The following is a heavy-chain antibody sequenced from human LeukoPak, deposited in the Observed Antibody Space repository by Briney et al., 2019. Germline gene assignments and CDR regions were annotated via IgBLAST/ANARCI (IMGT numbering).Heavy chain of an antibody. D-gene: IGHD3-3*01. Sequence: PSETLSLTCTLSGGSISSTSYYWGWIRQPPGKGLEWIGSIYYSGSTYSNPSLKSRVTISVDTSKNQFSLKLSSVTAADTAVYYCARHIPFWSGPYSGLYYFDYWGQGTLVTVSS. CDR2: IYYSGST. CDR1: GGSISSTSYY. CDR3: ARHIPFWSGPYSGLYYFDY. V-gene: IGHV4-39*01. J-gene: IGHJ4*02.